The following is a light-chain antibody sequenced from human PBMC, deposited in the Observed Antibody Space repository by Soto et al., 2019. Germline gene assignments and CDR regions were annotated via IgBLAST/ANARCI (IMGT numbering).Light chain of an antibody. CDR2: GAS. Sequence: EIMLTKSPGILSLPPGERATLSCRASQSVSNDFLAWYQQKPGQAPRLLIYGASTRATDVPDRFSGSGSGADFTLTISRLEPEDFAVYYCQQYGRSPPRPFGQGTKVDI. CDR1: QSVSNDF. V-gene: IGKV3-20*01. J-gene: IGKJ1*01. CDR3: QQYGRSPPRP.